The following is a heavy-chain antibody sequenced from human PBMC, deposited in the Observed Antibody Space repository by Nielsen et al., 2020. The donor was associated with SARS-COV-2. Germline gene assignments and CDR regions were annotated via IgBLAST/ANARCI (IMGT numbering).Heavy chain of an antibody. Sequence: GSLRLSCTVSGGSISSSSYYWGWIRQPPGKGLEWIGSIYYSGSTYYNPSLKSRVTISVDTSKNQFSLKLSSVTAADTAVYYCARRGRGSYFDYWGQGTLVTVSS. J-gene: IGHJ4*02. V-gene: IGHV4-39*01. CDR2: IYYSGST. CDR3: ARRGRGSYFDY. D-gene: IGHD3-16*01. CDR1: GGSISSSSYY.